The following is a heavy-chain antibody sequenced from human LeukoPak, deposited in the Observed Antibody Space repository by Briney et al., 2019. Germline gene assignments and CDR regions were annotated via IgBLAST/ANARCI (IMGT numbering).Heavy chain of an antibody. CDR3: ASNFGVAPRWYYYMED. CDR2: IIPIFGTA. V-gene: IGHV1-69*05. Sequence: ASVKVSCTASGGTFSSYAISWVRQAPGQGLEWMGGIIPIFGTANYAQKFQGRVTITTDESTSTAYMELSSLRSEDTAVYYCASNFGVAPRWYYYMEDWGKGTTVTVSS. D-gene: IGHD3-3*01. J-gene: IGHJ6*03. CDR1: GGTFSSYA.